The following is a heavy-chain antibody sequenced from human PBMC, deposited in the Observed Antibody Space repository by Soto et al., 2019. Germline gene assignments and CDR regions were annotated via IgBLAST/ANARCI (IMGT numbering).Heavy chain of an antibody. CDR2: ISYSGST. CDR1: GDPISSYY. Sequence: SETLSLTCIVSGDPISSYYWSWIRQPPGKERGWFGYISYSGSTNYNPSLRSRVTIALDTSKKSVSLKGNTVTAADTAVYYCAYDWSADGIFDYWGQGTLVTVSS. V-gene: IGHV4-59*01. J-gene: IGHJ4*02. CDR3: AYDWSADGIFDY. D-gene: IGHD1-20*01.